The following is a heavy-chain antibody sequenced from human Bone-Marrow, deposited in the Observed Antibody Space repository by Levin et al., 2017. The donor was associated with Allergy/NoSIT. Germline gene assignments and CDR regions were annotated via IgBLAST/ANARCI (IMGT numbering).Heavy chain of an antibody. CDR2: INEDGSVK. Sequence: QTGGSLRLSCAGSGVTFSDYWMAWVRQAPGKGLEWVANINEDGSVKYYVDSVRGRFIISRDNAKNLLHLQMNSLRIEDTAVYYCATSNWSAYGNWGQGTLITVSS. D-gene: IGHD1-1*01. CDR1: GVTFSDYW. CDR3: ATSNWSAYGN. J-gene: IGHJ4*02. V-gene: IGHV3-7*01.